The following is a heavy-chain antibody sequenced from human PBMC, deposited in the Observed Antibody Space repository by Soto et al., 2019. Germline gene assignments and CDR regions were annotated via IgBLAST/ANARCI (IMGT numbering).Heavy chain of an antibody. Sequence: EVQLVESGGGLVQPGGSLRLSCAASGFTFSSYSMNWVRQAPGKGLEWVSYISSSSSTIYYADSVKGRFTISRDNAKNSLYLQMNSLRDEDTAVYYCARVTRLVHGNYYDSSDAFDIWGQGTMVTVSS. CDR2: ISSSSSTI. V-gene: IGHV3-48*02. CDR1: GFTFSSYS. CDR3: ARVTRLVHGNYYDSSDAFDI. J-gene: IGHJ3*02. D-gene: IGHD3-22*01.